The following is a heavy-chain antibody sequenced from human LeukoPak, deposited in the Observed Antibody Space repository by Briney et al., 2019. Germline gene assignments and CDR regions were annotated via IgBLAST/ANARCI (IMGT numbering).Heavy chain of an antibody. CDR2: IYSGGST. Sequence: GSLRLSCAASGFTVSSNYMSWVRQAPGKGLEWVSVIYSGGSTFYADSVKGRFTISRDKSKNTLYLQMNSLRAEDTAVYYCARLYCSGGSCYSYYYYYMDVWGKGTTVTVSS. CDR3: ARLYCSGGSCYSYYYYYMDV. D-gene: IGHD2-15*01. CDR1: GFTVSSNY. V-gene: IGHV3-53*01. J-gene: IGHJ6*03.